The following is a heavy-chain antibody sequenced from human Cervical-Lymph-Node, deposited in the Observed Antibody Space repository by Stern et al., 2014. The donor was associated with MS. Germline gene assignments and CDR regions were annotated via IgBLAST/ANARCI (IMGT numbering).Heavy chain of an antibody. CDR2: ITNVGST. Sequence: EVQLEESGGGVIQPGGSLRLSCTASGVTVSRAYMTWVRQAPGKGLEWVSLITNVGSTFYTDSVKGRFTISRDDSKNTVYLHMTSLRAEDTAMYYCARDTSSPERSDWWGQGTLVTVSS. V-gene: IGHV3-53*01. CDR3: ARDTSSPERSDW. CDR1: GVTVSRAY. D-gene: IGHD1-1*01. J-gene: IGHJ4*02.